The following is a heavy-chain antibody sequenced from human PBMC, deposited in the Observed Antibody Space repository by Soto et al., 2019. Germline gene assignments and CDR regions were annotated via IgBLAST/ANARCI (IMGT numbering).Heavy chain of an antibody. Sequence: QTGGSLRLSCAASGFTFSSHEMNWVRQAPGKGLEWVSYISSSGSTIYYADSVKGRFTISRDNAKNSLYLQMNSLRAEDTAVYYCARQQLAPSNGMDVWGQGTTVTVSS. CDR3: ARQQLAPSNGMDV. CDR2: ISSSGSTI. V-gene: IGHV3-48*03. CDR1: GFTFSSHE. D-gene: IGHD6-13*01. J-gene: IGHJ6*02.